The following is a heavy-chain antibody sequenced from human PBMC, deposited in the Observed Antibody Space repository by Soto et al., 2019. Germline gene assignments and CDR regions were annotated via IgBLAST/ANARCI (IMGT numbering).Heavy chain of an antibody. Sequence: SETLSLTCTVSGGSISSYYWSWIRQPPGKGLEWIGYIYYSGGTNYNPSLKSRVTISVDTSKNQFSLKLSSVTAADTAVYYCARVRGGAFDIWGQGTVVTVSS. CDR2: IYYSGGT. D-gene: IGHD3-10*01. V-gene: IGHV4-59*01. CDR3: ARVRGGAFDI. CDR1: GGSISSYY. J-gene: IGHJ3*02.